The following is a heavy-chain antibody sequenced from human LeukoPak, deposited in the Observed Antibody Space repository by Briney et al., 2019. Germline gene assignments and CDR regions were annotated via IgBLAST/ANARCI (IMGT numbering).Heavy chain of an antibody. J-gene: IGHJ4*02. CDR3: TRDPDALDY. Sequence: GGSLRLSCAASGITFSRSWMSWVRQAPGKGLEWVAFIKEDGGEIFYVDSVKGRFTISRDNAENFLYLQMNSLRDEDTAVYYCTRDPDALDYWGQGTLVTVSS. CDR1: GITFSRSW. V-gene: IGHV3-7*01. CDR2: IKEDGGEI.